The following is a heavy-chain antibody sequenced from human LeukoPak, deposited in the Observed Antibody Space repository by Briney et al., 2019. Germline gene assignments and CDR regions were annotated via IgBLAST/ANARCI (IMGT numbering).Heavy chain of an antibody. CDR2: ISYDGSNK. D-gene: IGHD3-10*01. Sequence: GGSLRLSCAASGFTFSNCAMHWVRQAPGKGLEWVAIISYDGSNKYYADSVKGRFTISRDNSKNTLYLQMNSLRADDTAVYYCARGRSGSHHFDSWGQGTLVTVPS. V-gene: IGHV3-30*04. CDR3: ARGRSGSHHFDS. J-gene: IGHJ4*02. CDR1: GFTFSNCA.